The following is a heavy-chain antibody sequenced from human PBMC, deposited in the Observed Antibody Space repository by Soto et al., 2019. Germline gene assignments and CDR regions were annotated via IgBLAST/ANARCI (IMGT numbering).Heavy chain of an antibody. D-gene: IGHD5-18*01. Sequence: LSLTCTVSGGSISSYYWSWIRQPAGKGLEWIGRIYTSGSTNYNPSLKSRVTMSVDTSKNQFSLKLSSVTAADTAVYYCARAPTKGYSYGPYYYYGMDVWGQGTTVTVSS. CDR2: IYTSGST. V-gene: IGHV4-4*07. CDR3: ARAPTKGYSYGPYYYYGMDV. CDR1: GGSISSYY. J-gene: IGHJ6*02.